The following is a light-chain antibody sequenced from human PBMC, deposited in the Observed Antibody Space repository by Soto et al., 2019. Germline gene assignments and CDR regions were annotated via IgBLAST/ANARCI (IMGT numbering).Light chain of an antibody. J-gene: IGKJ1*01. V-gene: IGKV1-5*03. CDR3: QHYNSYSEA. Sequence: DIQMTQSPSTLSAFVGDRVTITCRASQSISSYLNWYQQKPGKAPKLLIYKASTLKSGVPSRFSGSGSGTEFTLTISSLQPDDFATYYCQHYNSYSEAFGQGTKV. CDR1: QSISSY. CDR2: KAS.